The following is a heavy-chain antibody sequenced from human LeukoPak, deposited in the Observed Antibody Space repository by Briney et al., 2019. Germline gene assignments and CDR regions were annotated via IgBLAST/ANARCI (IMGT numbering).Heavy chain of an antibody. J-gene: IGHJ4*02. CDR3: AKGYYYDSSGYYPLWPFDY. CDR2: ISGSGGST. Sequence: GGSLILSCAASGFTFSSYAMSWVRQAPGKGLEWVSAISGSGGSTYYADSVKGRFTISRDNSKNTLYLQMNSLRAEDTAVYYCAKGYYYDSSGYYPLWPFDYWGQGTLVTVSS. D-gene: IGHD3-22*01. CDR1: GFTFSSYA. V-gene: IGHV3-23*01.